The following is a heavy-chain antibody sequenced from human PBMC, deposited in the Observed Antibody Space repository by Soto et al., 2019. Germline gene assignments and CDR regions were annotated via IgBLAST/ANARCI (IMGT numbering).Heavy chain of an antibody. CDR2: ISSSSSYI. D-gene: IGHD3-22*01. CDR1: GFTFSSYS. J-gene: IGHJ6*02. V-gene: IGHV3-21*01. Sequence: PGGSLRLSCAASGFTFSSYSMNWVRQAPGKGLEWVSSISSSSSYIYYADSVKGRFTISRDNAKNSLYLQMNSLRAEDTAVYYCARDLITPGYYTQFNYYYCYYGMDVWGQGTTVTVSS. CDR3: ARDLITPGYYTQFNYYYCYYGMDV.